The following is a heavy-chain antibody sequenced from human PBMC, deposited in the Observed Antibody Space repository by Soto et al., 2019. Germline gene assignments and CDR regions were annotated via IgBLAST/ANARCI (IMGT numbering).Heavy chain of an antibody. D-gene: IGHD6-19*01. CDR1: GGTFSSYS. Sequence: ASVKVSCKASGGTFSSYSINWVRQAPGQGLEWMGGIIPIFGTANNAQKFQGRVTITADESATTVYMELSSLRAEDTAVYYCARDWASSDSSHYYYAMDVWGQGTTVTVSS. CDR2: IIPIFGTA. V-gene: IGHV1-69*13. J-gene: IGHJ6*02. CDR3: ARDWASSDSSHYYYAMDV.